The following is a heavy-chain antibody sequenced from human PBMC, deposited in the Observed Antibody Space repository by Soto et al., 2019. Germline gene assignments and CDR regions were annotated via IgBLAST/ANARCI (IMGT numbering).Heavy chain of an antibody. CDR3: IKVLTRGVGVPRFYFDS. V-gene: IGHV3-74*01. CDR2: INADGGST. J-gene: IGHJ4*02. D-gene: IGHD3-9*01. CDR1: GFTFSNDW. Sequence: GGSLRLSCAASGFTFSNDWMHWVRQAPGMGLEWVSRINADGGSTHYADSVRGRFTISRDNAKNTLFLQLNSLRVEDTAIYYCIKVLTRGVGVPRFYFDSWGQGTLVTVSS.